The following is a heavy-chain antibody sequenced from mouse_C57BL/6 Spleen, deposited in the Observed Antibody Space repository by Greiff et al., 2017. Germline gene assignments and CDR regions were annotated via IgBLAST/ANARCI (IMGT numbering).Heavy chain of an antibody. CDR3: ARGADDFYAMDY. Sequence: QVQLQQSGPELVKPGASVKISCKASGYTFTDYYIHWVKQRPGQGLEWIGWIFPGSGSTYYNEKFKGKATLTVEKSSGTAYMLLRSLPSEDSAVYFCARGADDFYAMDYWGQGTPSTISS. J-gene: IGHJ4*01. CDR1: GYTFTDYY. V-gene: IGHV1-75*01. D-gene: IGHD3-3*01. CDR2: IFPGSGST.